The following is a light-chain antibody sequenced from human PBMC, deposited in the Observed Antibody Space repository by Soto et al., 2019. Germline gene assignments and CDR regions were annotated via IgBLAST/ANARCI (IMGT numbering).Light chain of an antibody. CDR2: WAS. Sequence: DIVMTQSPDSLAVSLGERATINCKSSQSLFLSSNKNDYLAWYQQKPGQPPKLLIYWASTRESGVPDRFSGSGSGTDFTLTISSLQADDVAVYYCQQYYSTPQTFGQGSKVEIK. CDR3: QQYYSTPQT. J-gene: IGKJ1*01. CDR1: QSLFLSSNKNDY. V-gene: IGKV4-1*01.